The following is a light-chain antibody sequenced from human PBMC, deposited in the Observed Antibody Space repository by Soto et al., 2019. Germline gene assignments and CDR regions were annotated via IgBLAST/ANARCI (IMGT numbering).Light chain of an antibody. V-gene: IGKV2-30*02. CDR3: MHYTHWPHT. J-gene: IGKJ2*01. CDR2: NVS. CDR1: QSLVHSSGNTF. Sequence: DVVHTQSPVSLPVTLGHPPSISCRSSQSLVHSSGNTFLSWVFQSPGQSPRRLIYNVSNRDSGAPDRISGSGSGTDFTLQITRVEAEDVGVYYCMHYTHWPHTFGQGTKVDIK.